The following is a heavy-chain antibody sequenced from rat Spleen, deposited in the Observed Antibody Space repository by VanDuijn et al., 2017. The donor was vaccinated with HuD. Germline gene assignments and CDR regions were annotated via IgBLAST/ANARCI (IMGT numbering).Heavy chain of an antibody. D-gene: IGHD1-9*01. V-gene: IGHV5S23*01. CDR2: ISPSGGNT. J-gene: IGHJ2*01. CDR3: ARRHYGYTDYFDY. Sequence: EVQLVESGGGLVQPGRSLKLSCAASGFTFSSYDMAWVRQAPTKGLEWVASISPSGGNTYYRDSMKGRFTVSRDNAKSTLSLQMDSLRSEDTATYHCARRHYGYTDYFDYWGQGVMVTVSS. CDR1: GFTFSSYD.